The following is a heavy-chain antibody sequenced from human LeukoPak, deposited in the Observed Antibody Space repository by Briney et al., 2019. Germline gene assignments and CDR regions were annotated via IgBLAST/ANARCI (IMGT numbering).Heavy chain of an antibody. CDR2: IYHAGTT. J-gene: IGHJ4*02. V-gene: IGHV4-38-2*02. D-gene: IGHD3-10*01. Sequence: KRSETLSLTCTVSGYSISSPYYWGWIRQSPGRGLEWIGTIYHAGTTFYNPSIQSRVTFSLDTSKNQFSLRLTSVTAADTAIYYCAAEGPTRGRDDYWGQGTLVTVSS. CDR3: AAEGPTRGRDDY. CDR1: GYSISSPYY.